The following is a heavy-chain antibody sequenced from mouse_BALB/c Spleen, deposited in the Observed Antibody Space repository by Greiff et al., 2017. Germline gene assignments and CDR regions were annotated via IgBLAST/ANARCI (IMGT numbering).Heavy chain of an antibody. D-gene: IGHD1-1*01. J-gene: IGHJ2*01. V-gene: IGHV14-3*02. CDR2: IDPANGNT. Sequence: VQLQQSGAELVKPGASVKLSCTASGFNIKDTYMHWVKQRPEQGLEWIGRIDPANGNTKYDPKFQCKATITADTSSNTAYLQLSSLTSEDTAVYYCAPSITTVVATRKFYFDYWGQGTTLTVSS. CDR1: GFNIKDTY. CDR3: APSITTVVATRKFYFDY.